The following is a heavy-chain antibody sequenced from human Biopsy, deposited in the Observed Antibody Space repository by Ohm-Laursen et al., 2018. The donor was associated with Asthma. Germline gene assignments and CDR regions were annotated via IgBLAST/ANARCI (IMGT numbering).Heavy chain of an antibody. V-gene: IGHV3-7*01. Sequence: SLRLSCSASGFTFGDYWMSWVRQVPGKGLEWVANIKHDGSEKNHVDSLKGRFTISRDNAKNSLYLQMNSLRAEDTAVYYCAKDERLYYGSDSKYMQPVLLGDWGQGTLVIVSA. CDR2: IKHDGSEK. CDR1: GFTFGDYW. J-gene: IGHJ4*02. CDR3: AKDERLYYGSDSKYMQPVLLGD. D-gene: IGHD3-10*01.